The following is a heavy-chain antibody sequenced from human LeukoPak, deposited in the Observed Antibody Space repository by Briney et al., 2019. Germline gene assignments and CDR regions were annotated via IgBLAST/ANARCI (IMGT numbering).Heavy chain of an antibody. CDR3: ARYSGFNYADY. D-gene: IGHD5-12*01. CDR1: GGSISSDY. J-gene: IGHJ4*02. CDR2: IYHSGST. V-gene: IGHV4-30-2*01. Sequence: PSETLSLTCTVSGGSISSDYWSWIRQPPGKGLEWIGYIYHSGSTYYNPSLKSRVTISVDRSKNQFSLKLSSVSAADTAVYYCARYSGFNYADYWGQGTLVTVPS.